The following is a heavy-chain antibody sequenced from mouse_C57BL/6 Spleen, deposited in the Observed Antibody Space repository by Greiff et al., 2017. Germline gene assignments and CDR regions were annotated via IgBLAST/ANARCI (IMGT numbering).Heavy chain of an antibody. J-gene: IGHJ2*01. CDR3: ARDYYGSSYDY. CDR1: GFTFSSYA. V-gene: IGHV5-4*01. CDR2: ISDGGSYT. Sequence: EVMLVESGGGLVKPGGSLKLSCAASGFTFSSYAMSWVRQTPEKRLEWVATISDGGSYTYYPDNVKGRFTISRDNAKNNLYLQMSHLKSEDTAMYYCARDYYGSSYDYWGQGTTLTGSS. D-gene: IGHD1-1*01.